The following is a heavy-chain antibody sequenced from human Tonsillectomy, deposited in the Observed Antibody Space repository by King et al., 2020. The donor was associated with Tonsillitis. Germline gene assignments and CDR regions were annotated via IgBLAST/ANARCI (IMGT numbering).Heavy chain of an antibody. V-gene: IGHV3-20*04. Sequence: VQLVESGGGVVRPGGSLRLSCAASGFTFDDYAMSWVRQAPGKGLEWVSGINWHGDSRSYADSVKGRFTISRDNAKNSLYLQMNSLRAEDTALYYVARLRGALIVVVIGAFDIWGQGTMVTVSS. D-gene: IGHD3-22*01. CDR2: INWHGDSR. J-gene: IGHJ3*02. CDR1: GFTFDDYA. CDR3: ARLRGALIVVVIGAFDI.